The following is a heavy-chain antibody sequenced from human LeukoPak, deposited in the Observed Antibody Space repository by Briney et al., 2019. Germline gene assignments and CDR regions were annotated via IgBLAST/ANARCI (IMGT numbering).Heavy chain of an antibody. Sequence: PSGTLSLTCAVSGGSISSSNWWSWVRQPPGEGLEWIGEIYHSGSTNYNPSLKSRVTISVDKSKNQFSLKLSSVTAADTAVYYCAGQEGGLSGSYYYFDYWGQGTLVTVSS. CDR2: IYHSGST. V-gene: IGHV4-4*02. J-gene: IGHJ4*02. CDR3: AGQEGGLSGSYYYFDY. CDR1: GGSISSSNW. D-gene: IGHD1-26*01.